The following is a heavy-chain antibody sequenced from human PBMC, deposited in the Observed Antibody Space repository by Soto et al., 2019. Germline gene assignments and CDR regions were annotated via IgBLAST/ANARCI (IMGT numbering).Heavy chain of an antibody. CDR2: IIPIFGTA. CDR3: ARTEVAATGDYYYGMDV. J-gene: IGHJ6*02. D-gene: IGHD2-15*01. Sequence: SVKVSCKASGYTFTSYAMHRVRQAPGQGLEWMGGIIPIFGTANYAQKFQGRVTITADESTSTAYMELSSLRSEDTAVYYCARTEVAATGDYYYGMDVWGQGTTVTVSS. CDR1: GYTFTSYA. V-gene: IGHV1-69*13.